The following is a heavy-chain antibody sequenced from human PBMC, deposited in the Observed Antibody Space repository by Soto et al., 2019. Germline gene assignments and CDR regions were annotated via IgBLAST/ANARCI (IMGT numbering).Heavy chain of an antibody. J-gene: IGHJ4*02. CDR1: GFSFSSYW. Sequence: EVQLVQSGGGLVQAGGSLRLSCAASGFSFSSYWMSWVRQAPGKGLEWVASINQDGSEKYSVDSVKGRFTISRDSAKTSLYLQMDRLGAGDTAVYYCARDFDRTPGIYWGQGTLVTVSS. V-gene: IGHV3-7*04. D-gene: IGHD3-9*01. CDR2: INQDGSEK. CDR3: ARDFDRTPGIY.